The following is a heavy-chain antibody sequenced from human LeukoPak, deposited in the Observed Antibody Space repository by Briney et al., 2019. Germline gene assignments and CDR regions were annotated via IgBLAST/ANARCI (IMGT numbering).Heavy chain of an antibody. D-gene: IGHD1-26*01. CDR2: MYTSGAT. V-gene: IGHV4-4*07. CDR1: GDSISNYY. CDR3: ARESGSYYDFDY. J-gene: IGHJ4*02. Sequence: SETLSLTCTVSGDSISNYYWSWIRQPAGKGLEWIGRMYTSGATNYNPSLKSRTTMSVDTSKNQLSLRLSSVTAADTAVYYCARESGSYYDFDYWGQGTLVTVSS.